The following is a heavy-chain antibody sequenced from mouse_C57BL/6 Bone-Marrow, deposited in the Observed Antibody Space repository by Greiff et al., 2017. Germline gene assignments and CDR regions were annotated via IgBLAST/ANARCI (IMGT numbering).Heavy chain of an antibody. CDR1: GYTFTSYW. CDR2: INPSSGYT. Sequence: VQLQQSGAELAKPGASVKLSCKASGYTFTSYWMHWVKQRPGQGLEWIGYINPSSGYTKYNQKFKGKATLTADKSSSTAYMQLSSLTYEDSAVYYCARSFYGPAWFAYWGQGTLVTVSA. V-gene: IGHV1-7*01. J-gene: IGHJ3*01. D-gene: IGHD1-2*01. CDR3: ARSFYGPAWFAY.